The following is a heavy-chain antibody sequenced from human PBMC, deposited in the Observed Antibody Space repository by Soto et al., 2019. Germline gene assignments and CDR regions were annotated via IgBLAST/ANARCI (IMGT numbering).Heavy chain of an antibody. CDR1: GGTFSSYA. CDR2: IIPIFGTA. CDR3: ARGWVDIGYTPGDYYYGIDV. Sequence: QVQLVQSGAEVKKPGSSVKVSCKASGGTFSSYAISWVRQAPGQGLEWMGGIIPIFGTANYAQKFQGRVTITADESTSTAYMELSSLRSDDTAVYYCARGWVDIGYTPGDYYYGIDVWGQGTTVTVYS. J-gene: IGHJ6*02. V-gene: IGHV1-69*01. D-gene: IGHD5-12*01.